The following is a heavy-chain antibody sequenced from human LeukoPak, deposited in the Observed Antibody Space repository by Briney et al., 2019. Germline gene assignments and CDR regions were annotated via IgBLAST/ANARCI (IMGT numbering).Heavy chain of an antibody. J-gene: IGHJ5*02. V-gene: IGHV1-18*01. CDR3: AREDAYDSSGYYWFDP. Sequence: ASVKVSCKASGYTLTSYGISWVRQAPGQGLEWMGWISAYNGNTNYAQKLQGRVTMTTDTSTSTAYMELRSLRSDDTAVYYCAREDAYDSSGYYWFDPWGQGTLVTVSS. CDR1: GYTLTSYG. CDR2: ISAYNGNT. D-gene: IGHD3-22*01.